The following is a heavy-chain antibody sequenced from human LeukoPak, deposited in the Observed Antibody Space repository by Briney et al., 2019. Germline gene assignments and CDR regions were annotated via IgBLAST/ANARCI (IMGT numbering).Heavy chain of an antibody. CDR2: INPNSVGT. V-gene: IGHV1-2*02. Sequence: AAVKVSCKASGYTFTGYYMHWVRQAPGQGLAWMGWINPNSVGTNNAQKSQGRVTMTRDTSISTAYMELSRLRSDDTAVYYCARVGDIVVVPAAAQGSPFDYWGQGTLVTVSS. J-gene: IGHJ4*02. CDR3: ARVGDIVVVPAAAQGSPFDY. D-gene: IGHD2-2*01. CDR1: GYTFTGYY.